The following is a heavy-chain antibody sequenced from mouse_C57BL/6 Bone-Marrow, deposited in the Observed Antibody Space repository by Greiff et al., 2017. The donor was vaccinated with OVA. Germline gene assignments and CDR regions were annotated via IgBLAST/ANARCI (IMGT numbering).Heavy chain of an antibody. CDR1: EYEFPSHD. D-gene: IGHD4-1*01. V-gene: IGHV5-2*03. CDR2: INSDGGST. Sequence: EVKVEESGGGLVQPGESLKLSCESNEYEFPSHDMSWVRKTPEKRLELVAAINSDGGSTYYPDTMERRFIISRDNTKKTLYLQMSSLRSEDTALYYCANWDRAWFAYWGQGTLVTVSA. CDR3: ANWDRAWFAY. J-gene: IGHJ3*01.